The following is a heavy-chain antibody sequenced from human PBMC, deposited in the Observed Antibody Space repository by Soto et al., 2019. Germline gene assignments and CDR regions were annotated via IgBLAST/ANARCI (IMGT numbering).Heavy chain of an antibody. J-gene: IGHJ6*02. Sequence: ESLTISWTWSGDSFTRYWIGWVRQMPGKGLEWMGIIYPGDSDTRYSPSFQGQVTISADKSISTAYLQWSSLKASDTAMYYCARLPLRYFDWLLYYYGMDVWGQGTTVTVSS. D-gene: IGHD3-9*01. CDR1: GDSFTRYW. CDR3: ARLPLRYFDWLLYYYGMDV. V-gene: IGHV5-51*01. CDR2: IYPGDSDT.